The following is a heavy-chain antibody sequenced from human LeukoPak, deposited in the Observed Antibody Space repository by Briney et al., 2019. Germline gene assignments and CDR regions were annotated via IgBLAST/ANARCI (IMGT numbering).Heavy chain of an antibody. J-gene: IGHJ6*03. CDR1: GFTFSSYA. D-gene: IGHD6-13*01. Sequence: PGGSLRLSCAASGFTFSSYAMHWVRQAPGKGLEWVAVISYDGSNKYYADSVKGRFTISRDNSKNTLYLQMNSLRAEDTAVYYCARGSSWYEPYYYMDVWGKGTTVTVSS. CDR3: ARGSSWYEPYYYMDV. V-gene: IGHV3-30-3*01. CDR2: ISYDGSNK.